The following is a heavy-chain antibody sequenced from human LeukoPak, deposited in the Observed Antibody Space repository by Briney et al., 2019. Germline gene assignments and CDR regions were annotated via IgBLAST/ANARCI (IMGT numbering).Heavy chain of an antibody. V-gene: IGHV3-53*01. Sequence: GGSLRLSCAASGFTVSSNYMSWVRQAPGKGLEWVSVIYSGGSTYYGDSVKGRFTISRDNSKNTLYLQMNSLRAEDTAVYYCYAHGSGSYWAIGYWGQGTLVTVSS. CDR2: IYSGGST. CDR3: YAHGSGSYWAIGY. CDR1: GFTVSSNY. D-gene: IGHD3-10*01. J-gene: IGHJ4*02.